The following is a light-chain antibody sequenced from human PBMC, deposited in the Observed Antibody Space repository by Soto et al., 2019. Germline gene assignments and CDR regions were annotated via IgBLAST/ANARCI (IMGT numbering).Light chain of an antibody. CDR3: QQYKDYVYT. Sequence: DIQMTQSPSTLSASVGDRVIITCRASQTVERWMAWYQQKPGKAPKLLISDVSTLERGVPSRFSGSGSATEFTLTISGLQPDDFATYSCQQYKDYVYTFGQGTKVE. CDR2: DVS. V-gene: IGKV1-5*01. CDR1: QTVERW. J-gene: IGKJ2*01.